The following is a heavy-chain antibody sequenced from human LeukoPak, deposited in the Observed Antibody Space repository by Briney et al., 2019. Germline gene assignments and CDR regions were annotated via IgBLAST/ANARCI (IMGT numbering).Heavy chain of an antibody. CDR1: GVSICSSSYY. CDR2: IYYSGST. J-gene: IGHJ3*02. Sequence: SETLSLNCTVSGVSICSSSYYWGWIRQPPGKGLEWIGSIYYSGSTYYNPSLKSRVTISVNTSKNQFSLKLSSVTAADTAVYYCARVASITIFGVVLFPFDTWGRGTMVTVSS. CDR3: ARVASITIFGVVLFPFDT. V-gene: IGHV4-39*07. D-gene: IGHD3-3*01.